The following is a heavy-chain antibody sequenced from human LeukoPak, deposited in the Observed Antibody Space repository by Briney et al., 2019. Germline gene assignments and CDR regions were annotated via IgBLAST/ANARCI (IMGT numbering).Heavy chain of an antibody. D-gene: IGHD1-26*01. CDR2: ISGSGGSK. CDR3: AKGGMGATTVFDY. CDR1: GFTFSSYA. V-gene: IGHV3-23*01. Sequence: GGSLRLSCAASGFTFSSYAMSWVRQAPGKGLEWVSAISGSGGSKFYADSVKSRFTISRDNSKNTLYLQMNSLRAEDTAVYYCAKGGMGATTVFDYWGQGTLVTVSS. J-gene: IGHJ4*02.